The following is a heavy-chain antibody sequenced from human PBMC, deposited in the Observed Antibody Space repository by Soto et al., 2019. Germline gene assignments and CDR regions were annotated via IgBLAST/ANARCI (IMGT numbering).Heavy chain of an antibody. CDR3: ARDTCLRFFNWFDP. J-gene: IGHJ5*02. Sequence: SETLSLTCTVSGGSISSGGYYWSWIRQHPGKGLEWIGYIYYSGSTYYNPSLKSRVTISVDTSKNQFSLKLSSVTAADTAVYYCARDTCLRFFNWFDPWGQGTLVTVSS. V-gene: IGHV4-31*03. CDR1: GGSISSGGYY. CDR2: IYYSGST. D-gene: IGHD3-3*01.